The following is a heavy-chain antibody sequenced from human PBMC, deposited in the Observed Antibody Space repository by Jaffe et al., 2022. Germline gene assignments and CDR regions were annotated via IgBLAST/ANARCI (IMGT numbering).Heavy chain of an antibody. V-gene: IGHV4-39*01. CDR3: ARHVRAARYYYYYMDV. J-gene: IGHJ6*03. Sequence: QLQLQESGPGLVKPSETLSLTCTVSGGSISSSSYYWGWIRQPPGKGLEWIGSIYYSGSTYYNPSLKSRVTISVDTSKNQFSLKLSSVTAADTAVYYCARHVRAARYYYYYMDVWGKGTTVTVSS. CDR2: IYYSGST. CDR1: GGSISSSSYY.